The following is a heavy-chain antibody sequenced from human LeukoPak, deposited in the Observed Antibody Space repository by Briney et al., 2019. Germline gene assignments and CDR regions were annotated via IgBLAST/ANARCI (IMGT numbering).Heavy chain of an antibody. Sequence: GGSLRLSCAASGFTFSSYAMNWVRQAPGKGLEWVSAITGSGGRTYYADSVKGRFTISRDNSKNTLYLQMNSLRAEDTAVYYCARTFNTAIAAAGALSYYFDYWGQGTLVSVSS. CDR3: ARTFNTAIAAAGALSYYFDY. V-gene: IGHV3-23*01. D-gene: IGHD6-13*01. CDR1: GFTFSSYA. CDR2: ITGSGGRT. J-gene: IGHJ4*02.